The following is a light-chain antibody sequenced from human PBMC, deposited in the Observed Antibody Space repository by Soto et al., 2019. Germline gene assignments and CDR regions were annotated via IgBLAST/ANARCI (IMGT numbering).Light chain of an antibody. CDR2: AAS. CDR3: QNYNGPPWT. J-gene: IGKJ1*01. Sequence: DVQMTQSPSSLSASVGDRVTITCRASQDVRNYLAWYQQKPGKVPKLLIYAASTLQSGVPSRFSGSGSGTDFTRNISSLQPEDVATYYCQNYNGPPWTFGQGTRVEIK. V-gene: IGKV1-27*01. CDR1: QDVRNY.